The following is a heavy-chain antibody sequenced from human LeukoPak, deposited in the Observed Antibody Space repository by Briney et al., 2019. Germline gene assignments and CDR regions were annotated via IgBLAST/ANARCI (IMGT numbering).Heavy chain of an antibody. V-gene: IGHV3-33*01. CDR1: GFTFSSYG. CDR3: ARDRRGGNSD. CDR2: IWYDGSNK. D-gene: IGHD4-23*01. Sequence: GRSLRLSCAASGFTFSSYGMHWVRQAPGKGLEWVAVIWYDGSNKYYADSVKGRFTISRDNSKNTLYLQVNSLRAEDTAVYYCARDRRGGNSDWGQGTLVTVSS. J-gene: IGHJ4*02.